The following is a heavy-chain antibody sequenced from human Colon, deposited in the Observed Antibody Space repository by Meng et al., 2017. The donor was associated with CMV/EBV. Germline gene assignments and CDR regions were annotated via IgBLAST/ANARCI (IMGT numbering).Heavy chain of an antibody. CDR2: ITWDGGRA. Sequence: GESLKISCVVSGFKLGDYSMHWVRQAPGKGLEWVSLITWDGGRAYYADSVKGRFTISRDNSKNSLYLQMDSLTTEDTAFYFCAKDAYGSGSHYDFWGQGTLVTVSS. V-gene: IGHV3-43*01. CDR1: GFKLGDYS. D-gene: IGHD3-10*01. J-gene: IGHJ4*02. CDR3: AKDAYGSGSHYDF.